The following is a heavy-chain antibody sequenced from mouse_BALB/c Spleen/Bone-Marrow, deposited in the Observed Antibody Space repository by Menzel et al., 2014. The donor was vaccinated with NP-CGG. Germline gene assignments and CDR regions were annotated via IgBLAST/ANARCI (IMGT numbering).Heavy chain of an antibody. CDR1: GYSFTDYD. J-gene: IGHJ4*01. CDR3: ARGGIGRSLDY. CDR2: IYPGGGST. D-gene: IGHD3-3*01. V-gene: IGHV1S56*01. Sequence: QVQLQQSGPELVKPGTLVKISCKASGYSFTDYDINWVKQRPGQGLEWIRWIYPGGGSTKYNEKFKGKATLTADRSSSTAYMQLSSLTSESSAVYFCARGGIGRSLDYWGQGTSVTVSS.